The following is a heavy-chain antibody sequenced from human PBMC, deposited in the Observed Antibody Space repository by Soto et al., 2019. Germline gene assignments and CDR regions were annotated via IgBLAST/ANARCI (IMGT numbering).Heavy chain of an antibody. V-gene: IGHV3-48*03. CDR1: GFTFSSYE. Sequence: GGSLRLSCAASGFTFSSYEMNWVRRAPGKGLEWVSYISSSGSTIYYADSVKGRFTISRDNAKNSLYLQMNSLRAEDTAVYYCARGKYSNSGMDVWAQGTTVPVSS. CDR2: ISSSGSTI. D-gene: IGHD4-4*01. CDR3: ARGKYSNSGMDV. J-gene: IGHJ6*02.